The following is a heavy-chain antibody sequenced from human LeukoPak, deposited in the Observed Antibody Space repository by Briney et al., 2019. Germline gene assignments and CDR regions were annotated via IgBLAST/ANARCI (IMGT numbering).Heavy chain of an antibody. J-gene: IGHJ5*02. CDR1: GGTFSSYT. Sequence: ASVKVTCKASGGTFSSYTISWVRQAPGRGLEWMGRIIPILGIANYAQKFQGRVTITADKSTSTAYMELSSLRSEDTAVYYCARYYDFWSGSPDKWFDPWGQGTLVTVSS. V-gene: IGHV1-69*02. CDR3: ARYYDFWSGSPDKWFDP. CDR2: IIPILGIA. D-gene: IGHD3-3*01.